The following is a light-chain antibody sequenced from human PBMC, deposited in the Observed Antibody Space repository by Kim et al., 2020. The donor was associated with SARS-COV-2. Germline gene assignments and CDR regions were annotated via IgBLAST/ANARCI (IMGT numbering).Light chain of an antibody. V-gene: IGLV2-8*01. CDR2: EVT. J-gene: IGLJ2*01. Sequence: GQSVTISCTGTSSDVGGYDYVSWYQQHPGKAPQLMIYEVTKRPSGVPDRFSGSKSGNTASLTVSGLQAEDEADYYCSSYAGSNKLLFGGGTKVTVL. CDR3: SSYAGSNKLL. CDR1: SSDVGGYDY.